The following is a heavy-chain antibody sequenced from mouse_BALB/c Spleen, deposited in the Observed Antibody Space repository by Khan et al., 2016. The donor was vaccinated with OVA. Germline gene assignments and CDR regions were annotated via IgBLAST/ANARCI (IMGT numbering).Heavy chain of an antibody. CDR1: GYNFNTYC. CDR3: ARDRIDD. J-gene: IGHJ2*01. V-gene: IGHV1-7*01. Sequence: VQLQESVAELAKPGASVKLSCKASGYNFNTYCIHWVKQRPEQGLEWIGYINPRSGYTYYNPKFHDKATLTTDKSSSTAYMQLSSLTSEDSAVKYCARDRIDDWGQGTTLTVSS. CDR2: INPRSGYT.